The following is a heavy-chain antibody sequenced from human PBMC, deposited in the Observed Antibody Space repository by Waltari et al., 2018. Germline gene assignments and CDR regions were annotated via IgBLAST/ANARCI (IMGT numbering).Heavy chain of an antibody. J-gene: IGHJ4*02. CDR3: ARELYSYGYIVV. D-gene: IGHD5-18*01. CDR1: GFSFDRYW. V-gene: IGHV3-7*01. Sequence: EVQLVESWGDLVQPGGSLRLSCEASGFSFDRYWMTWVRQAPGKGLELVANINQDERYKNYVDSVKGLFTVSRDNAKNSLYLQMNKLRVEDTGVYYCARELYSYGYIVVWGQGTRVTVSS. CDR2: INQDERYK.